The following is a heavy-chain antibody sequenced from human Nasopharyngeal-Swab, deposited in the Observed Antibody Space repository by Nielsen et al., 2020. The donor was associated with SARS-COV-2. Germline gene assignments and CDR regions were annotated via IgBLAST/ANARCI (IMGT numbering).Heavy chain of an antibody. J-gene: IGHJ4*02. Sequence: WIRQPPGKGLEWMGYIYYSGNTNYNPSLKSRLTISEDTSKNQFSLRLISVTAADTAVYYCAREDASPTAFFDSWGQGMLVTVSS. CDR2: IYYSGNT. CDR3: AREDASPTAFFDS. V-gene: IGHV4-59*01. D-gene: IGHD6-6*01.